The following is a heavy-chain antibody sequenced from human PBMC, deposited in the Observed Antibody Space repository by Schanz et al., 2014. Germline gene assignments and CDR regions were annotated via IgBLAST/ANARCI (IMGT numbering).Heavy chain of an antibody. V-gene: IGHV3-23*04. CDR1: GFAFDTYW. CDR2: VSGGGYRT. J-gene: IGHJ3*02. D-gene: IGHD4-4*01. Sequence: VQLVESGGGVVQPGGSLRLSCAASGFAFDTYWMTWVRQAPGKGLEWISSVSGGGYRTYSADSVKGRFSISRDNSKNTVHLQMNSLRAEDTAVYFCAKDRWRATVMVDAFDIWGQGTKVTVSS. CDR3: AKDRWRATVMVDAFDI.